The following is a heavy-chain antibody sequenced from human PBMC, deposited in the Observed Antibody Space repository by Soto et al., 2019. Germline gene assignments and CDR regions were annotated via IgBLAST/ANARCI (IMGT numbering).Heavy chain of an antibody. CDR3: ARGPDIVVVVSATTGFDY. CDR1: GYTFTGYY. CDR2: INPNSGGT. Sequence: QVQLVQSGAEVKKPGASVKVSCKASGYTFTGYYMHWVRQAPGQGLEWMGWINPNSGGTNYAQKFQGWVTMTRDTAIVTAYMELSRLRSDDTAVYYCARGPDIVVVVSATTGFDYWRQGTLVTVSS. D-gene: IGHD2-15*01. V-gene: IGHV1-2*04. J-gene: IGHJ4*02.